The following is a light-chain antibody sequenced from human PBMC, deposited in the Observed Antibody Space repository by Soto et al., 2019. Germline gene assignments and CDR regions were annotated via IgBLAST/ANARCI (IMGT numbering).Light chain of an antibody. V-gene: IGKV3-15*01. Sequence: EIVMTQSPATLSVSPVERATVSCRASQSVSSNLAWYQHKPGQAPRLLIYGASTRATGIPARFSGSGSGTEFTLTIGSLQSEDFAVYYCHQYNNWPRTFGQGTKLEIK. J-gene: IGKJ2*01. CDR3: HQYNNWPRT. CDR1: QSVSSN. CDR2: GAS.